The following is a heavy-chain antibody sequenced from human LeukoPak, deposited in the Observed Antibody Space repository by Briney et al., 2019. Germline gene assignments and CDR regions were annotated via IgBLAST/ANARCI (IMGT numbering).Heavy chain of an antibody. CDR2: IIPDFGTT. J-gene: IGHJ4*02. V-gene: IGHV1-69*13. CDR3: ARDRGDYFDY. Sequence: SVRVSFTSSGGTFSIFTISWMRQAPGQGLEWMGGIIPDFGTTYNGQKFQGRLTVTADESTDTAYMNLRGLTSEDTAVYYCARDRGDYFDYWGQGPPVTVSS. CDR1: GGTFSIFT. D-gene: IGHD3-10*01.